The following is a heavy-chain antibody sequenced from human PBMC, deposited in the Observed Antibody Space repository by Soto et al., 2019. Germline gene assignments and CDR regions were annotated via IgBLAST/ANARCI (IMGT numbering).Heavy chain of an antibody. CDR1: GYTFTNYG. J-gene: IGHJ6*02. CDR3: AREGRIVGGVNTYYYYGMDV. CDR2: ISTNKGNT. Sequence: QVQLVQSGAEVKKPGASVKVSCKASGYTFTNYGLSWVRQAPGQGLEWMGWISTNKGNTNYAQKFQGRVTMTTDTXXSTAYMELRSLRSDDTAVYYCAREGRIVGGVNTYYYYGMDVWGRGTTVTVS. D-gene: IGHD2-15*01. V-gene: IGHV1-18*01.